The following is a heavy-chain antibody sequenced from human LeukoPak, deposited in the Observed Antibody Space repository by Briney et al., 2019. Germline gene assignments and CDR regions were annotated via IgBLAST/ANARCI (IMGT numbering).Heavy chain of an antibody. CDR2: IDSDGHGM. CDR1: GFTFSGYW. CDR3: ATGGGWVASFGVVTHIDV. Sequence: PGGSLRLSCAASGFTFSGYWMHWVRQGPEKGLELVSRIDSDGHGMLYADSVKGRFTTPRDNAKNTLYLQMNSLRFEDTAVYYCATGGGWVASFGVVTHIDVWGKGTTVTVSS. D-gene: IGHD3-3*01. J-gene: IGHJ6*03. V-gene: IGHV3-74*03.